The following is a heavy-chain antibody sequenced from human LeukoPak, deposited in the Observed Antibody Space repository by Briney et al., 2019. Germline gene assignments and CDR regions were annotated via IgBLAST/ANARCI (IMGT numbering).Heavy chain of an antibody. CDR1: GGSISSYY. V-gene: IGHV4-59*01. Sequence: PSETLSLTCTVSGGSISSYYWSWIRQPPGKGLEWIGYIYYSGSTNYNPSLKSRVTISVDTSKNQFSLKLSSVTAADTAVYYCARTLGSSGYGYWGQGTLVTVSS. D-gene: IGHD3-22*01. CDR3: ARTLGSSGYGY. J-gene: IGHJ4*02. CDR2: IYYSGST.